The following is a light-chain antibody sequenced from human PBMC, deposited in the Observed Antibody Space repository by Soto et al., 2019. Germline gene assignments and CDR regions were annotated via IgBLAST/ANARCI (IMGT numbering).Light chain of an antibody. CDR1: QSISTF. Sequence: DIQMTQSPSSLSASVGDRVTITCRASQSISTFLNWYQQKPGKAPNLLIYAASGLQSGVPSRFSGSGSGTEFTLTISSLQPDDFATYYCQQYNSYGTFGQGTKVDIK. CDR2: AAS. V-gene: IGKV1-39*01. CDR3: QQYNSYGT. J-gene: IGKJ1*01.